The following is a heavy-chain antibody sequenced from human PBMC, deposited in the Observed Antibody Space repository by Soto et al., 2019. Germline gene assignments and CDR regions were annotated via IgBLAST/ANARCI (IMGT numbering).Heavy chain of an antibody. Sequence: PSETLSLTCTVSGGSINSGGYSWTWIRQPPGKGLEWIGFIYYSGSTNYTPSLKSRVTMSVDTSKNQFSLKLTSVNAADTAVYYCTRGGDAYKNGHWGQGTLVTVSS. CDR3: TRGGDAYKNGH. CDR1: GGSINSGGYS. D-gene: IGHD2-21*01. CDR2: IYYSGST. V-gene: IGHV4-61*08. J-gene: IGHJ4*02.